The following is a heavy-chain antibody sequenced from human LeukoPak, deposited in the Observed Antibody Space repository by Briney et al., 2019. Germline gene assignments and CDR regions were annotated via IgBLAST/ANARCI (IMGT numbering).Heavy chain of an antibody. CDR3: AKGAAGYDSSGYYAFDY. J-gene: IGHJ4*02. D-gene: IGHD3-22*01. CDR2: IRKDGNDK. Sequence: GGSLRLSCAASGFTFSSNWMTWVRQAPGKGLEWVASIRKDGNDKYYMDSVKGRFTISRDNSKNTLYLQMNSLRAEDTAVYYCAKGAAGYDSSGYYAFDYWGQGTLVTVSS. V-gene: IGHV3-7*01. CDR1: GFTFSSNW.